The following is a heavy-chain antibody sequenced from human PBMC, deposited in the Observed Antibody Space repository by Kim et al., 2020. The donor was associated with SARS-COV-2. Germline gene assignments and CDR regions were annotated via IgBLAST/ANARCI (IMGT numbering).Heavy chain of an antibody. D-gene: IGHD1-26*01. V-gene: IGHV3-7*01. J-gene: IGHJ4*02. Sequence: GGSLRLSCAASGFTFSTYWMTWVRQAPGKGLEWVANIKQEGSEKYYVDSVKGRFTISRDNAKNSLYLQMNSLRVEDTAVYYCASGDIYYLIYWGRGTLVTVSS. CDR1: GFTFSTYW. CDR3: ASGDIYYLIY. CDR2: IKQEGSEK.